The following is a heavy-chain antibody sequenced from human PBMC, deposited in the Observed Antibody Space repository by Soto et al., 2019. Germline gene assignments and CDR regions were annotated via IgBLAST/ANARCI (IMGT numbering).Heavy chain of an antibody. CDR3: VHRPPDYYYVPAFDI. CDR1: GLSLSSNTVG. CDR2: IYWNDDK. Sequence: VSGPTLVNPTQTLTLICTFSGLSLSSNTVGVGWIRQPPGEALEWLALIYWNDDKHYSPSLKTRLTITKDASKNQVVLEMTNVDPVDTATYYCVHRPPDYYYVPAFDIWGQGTMVTVSS. V-gene: IGHV2-5*01. J-gene: IGHJ3*02. D-gene: IGHD3-22*01.